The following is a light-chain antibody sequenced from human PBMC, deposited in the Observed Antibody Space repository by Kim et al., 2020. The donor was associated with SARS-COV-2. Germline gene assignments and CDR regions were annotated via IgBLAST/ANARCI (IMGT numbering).Light chain of an antibody. CDR2: AAS. Sequence: EIVMTQSPATLSVSPGERATLSCRASQSVSSNLTWYQQKPGQAPRLLIYAASTRATGIPARFSGSGAGTEFTLTISSLQSEDFAVYYCQQYNILPLITFGEGTRLGIK. J-gene: IGKJ5*01. V-gene: IGKV3-15*01. CDR1: QSVSSN. CDR3: QQYNILPLIT.